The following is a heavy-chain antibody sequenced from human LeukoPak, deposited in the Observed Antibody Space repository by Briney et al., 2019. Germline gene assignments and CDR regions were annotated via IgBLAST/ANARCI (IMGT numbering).Heavy chain of an antibody. J-gene: IGHJ6*02. Sequence: GASVKVSCKASGYTFTSYGISWVRQAPGQGLEWMGWINPNSGGTNYAQKFQGRVTMTRDTSISTAYMELSRLRSDDTAVYYCARDIAAAVPSNLNYYYYGMDVWGQGTTVTVSS. CDR3: ARDIAAAVPSNLNYYYYGMDV. CDR2: INPNSGGT. D-gene: IGHD6-13*01. V-gene: IGHV1-2*02. CDR1: GYTFTSYG.